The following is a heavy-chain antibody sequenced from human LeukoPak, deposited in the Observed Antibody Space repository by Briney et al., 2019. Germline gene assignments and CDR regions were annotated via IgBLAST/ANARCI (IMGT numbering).Heavy chain of an antibody. CDR1: GYTFSNYY. CDR3: ARALGYQLLSWWFDP. Sequence: ASVKVSCKAPGYTFSNYYMHWVRQAPGQGLEWMGWISPYNDNTNYAQKLQGRVTMTTDTSTSTAYMELRSLRSDDTAVYYCARALGYQLLSWWFDPWGQGTLVTVSS. J-gene: IGHJ5*02. V-gene: IGHV1-18*04. D-gene: IGHD2-2*01. CDR2: ISPYNDNT.